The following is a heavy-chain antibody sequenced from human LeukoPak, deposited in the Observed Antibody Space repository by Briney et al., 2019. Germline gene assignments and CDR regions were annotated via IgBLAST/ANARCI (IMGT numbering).Heavy chain of an antibody. CDR1: GYTFTGYL. CDR2: IDPNTGGT. CDR3: AREVQGFDT. D-gene: IGHD1-1*01. J-gene: IGHJ5*02. Sequence: ASMTVSFKASGYTFTGYLIHWVRQAPGQGREWMGWIDPNTGGTHYAQTFQDRVTVTSDTAISTAYMELNMLTSDDTAVYFCAREVQGFDTWGQGTLVTVSS. V-gene: IGHV1-2*02.